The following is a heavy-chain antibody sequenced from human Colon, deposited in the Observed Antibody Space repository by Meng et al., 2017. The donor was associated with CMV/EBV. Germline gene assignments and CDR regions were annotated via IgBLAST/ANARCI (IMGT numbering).Heavy chain of an antibody. CDR3: TRDYGDYVAEYYYYYGMDV. J-gene: IGHJ6*02. CDR1: GFTFGDYA. CDR2: IRSKAYGGTT. D-gene: IGHD4-17*01. V-gene: IGHV3-49*04. Sequence: GGSLRLSCTASGFTFGDYAMSWVRQAPGKGLEWVGFIRSKAYGGTTEYAASVKGRFTISRDDSKSIAYLQMNSLKTEDTAVYYCTRDYGDYVAEYYYYYGMDVWGQGTTVTVSS.